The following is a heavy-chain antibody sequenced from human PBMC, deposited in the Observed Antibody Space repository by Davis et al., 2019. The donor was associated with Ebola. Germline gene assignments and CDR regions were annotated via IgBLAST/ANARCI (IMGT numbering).Heavy chain of an antibody. J-gene: IGHJ4*02. CDR1: GFTFSDSY. V-gene: IGHV3-11*01. Sequence: GESLKISCAASGFTFSDSYMSWIRQAPGKGLEWVSYISGSGTTIYYADSVKGRFTMSRDNAKNSLYLQMNSLRAEDTAVYYCARHSSGWYYAYWGQGTPVTVSS. CDR3: ARHSSGWYYAY. D-gene: IGHD6-19*01. CDR2: ISGSGTTI.